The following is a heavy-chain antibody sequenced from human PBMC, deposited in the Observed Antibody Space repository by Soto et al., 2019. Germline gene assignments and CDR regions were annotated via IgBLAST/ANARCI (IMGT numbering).Heavy chain of an antibody. CDR1: GFTFSSYS. Sequence: EVQLVESGGGLVKPGGSLRLSCAASGFTFSSYSMNWVRQAPGKGLEWVSSISSSSYIYYADSVKGRFTISRDNAKNSLYLQMNSLRAEDTAVYYCARDSAAAGGYDYWGQGTLVTVSS. CDR2: ISSSSYI. V-gene: IGHV3-21*01. J-gene: IGHJ4*02. D-gene: IGHD6-13*01. CDR3: ARDSAAAGGYDY.